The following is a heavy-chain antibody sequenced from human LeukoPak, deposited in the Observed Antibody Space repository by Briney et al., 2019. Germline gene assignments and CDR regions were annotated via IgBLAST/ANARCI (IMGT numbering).Heavy chain of an antibody. J-gene: IGHJ6*03. D-gene: IGHD2-2*01. CDR1: GGSFSGYY. Sequence: PSETLFLTCAVYGGSFSGYYWSWIRQPPGKGLEWIGEINHSGSTNYNPSLKSRVTISVDTSKNQFSLKLSSVTAADTAVYYCARKGVPAADYYYYYMDVWGKGTTVTVSS. CDR3: ARKGVPAADYYYYYMDV. CDR2: INHSGST. V-gene: IGHV4-34*01.